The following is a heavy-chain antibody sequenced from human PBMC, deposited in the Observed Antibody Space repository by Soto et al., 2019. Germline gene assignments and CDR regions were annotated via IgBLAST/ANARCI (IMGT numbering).Heavy chain of an antibody. D-gene: IGHD3-16*01. CDR1: GYTFTSDD. Sequence: ASVKVSCKASGYTFTSDDINWVRQATGQGLEWMGWMSPNSGNTGFAQKFQGRIKMTRNTSRSTAYMELSNLRSDDTAVYYCAKESGGTHSWHGPWSHGTLVTVSS. CDR2: MSPNSGNT. J-gene: IGHJ5*02. V-gene: IGHV1-8*01. CDR3: AKESGGTHSWHGP.